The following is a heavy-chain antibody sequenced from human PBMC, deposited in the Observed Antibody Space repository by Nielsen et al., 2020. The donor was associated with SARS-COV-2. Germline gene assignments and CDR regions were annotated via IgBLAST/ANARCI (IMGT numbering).Heavy chain of an antibody. V-gene: IGHV4-34*01. Sequence: GSLRLSCAVYGGSFSGYYWSWIRQPPGKGLEWIGEINHSGSTNYNPSLKSRVTISVDTSKNQFSLKLSSVTAADTAVYYCARITYRSRSGRWDYYYYYGMDVWGQGTTVTVSS. CDR3: ARITYRSRSGRWDYYYYYGMDV. D-gene: IGHD3-10*01. CDR1: GGSFSGYY. J-gene: IGHJ6*02. CDR2: INHSGST.